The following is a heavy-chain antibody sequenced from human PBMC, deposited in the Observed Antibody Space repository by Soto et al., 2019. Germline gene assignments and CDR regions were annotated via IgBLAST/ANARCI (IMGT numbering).Heavy chain of an antibody. Sequence: GGSLRLSCAASGFTFSSHRMNWVRQAPGKGLEWISYISSSSSTIYYADSVKGRFTISRDNAKNSLYLQMNSLRAEDTAVYYCARDCGSSGCRDAFEIWGQGTMVTVSS. D-gene: IGHD6-19*01. V-gene: IGHV3-48*01. CDR3: ARDCGSSGCRDAFEI. CDR2: ISSSSSTI. J-gene: IGHJ3*02. CDR1: GFTFSSHR.